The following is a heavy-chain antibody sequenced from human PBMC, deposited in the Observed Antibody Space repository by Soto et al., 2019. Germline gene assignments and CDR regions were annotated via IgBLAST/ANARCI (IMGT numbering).Heavy chain of an antibody. D-gene: IGHD5-18*01. CDR2: FHFSGST. J-gene: IGHJ4*01. V-gene: IGHV4-59*01. CDR3: ARASGYSYGYDDFFDN. CDR1: GGSINGYY. Sequence: QVQLQESGPGLVKPSETLSLTCTVSGGSINGYYWTWLRQSPTNGLEWIGYFHFSGSTKYNPSLASRLTISAYTSKNQISLTLSSVTAADTAVYYCARASGYSYGYDDFFDNWGQGTLANVSS.